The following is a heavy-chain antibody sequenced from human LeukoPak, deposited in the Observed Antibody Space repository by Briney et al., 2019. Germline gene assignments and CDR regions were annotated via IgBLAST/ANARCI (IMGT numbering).Heavy chain of an antibody. CDR3: AKDNAYCSGGSCYSDFDY. CDR1: GLTFSSYG. Sequence: PGGSLRLSCAASGLTFSSYGMHWVRQAPGKGLEWVAFIRYDGSNKYCADSVKGRFTTSRDNSKNTLYLQMNSLRAEDTAVYYCAKDNAYCSGGSCYSDFDYWGQGTLVTVSS. CDR2: IRYDGSNK. V-gene: IGHV3-30*02. D-gene: IGHD2-15*01. J-gene: IGHJ4*02.